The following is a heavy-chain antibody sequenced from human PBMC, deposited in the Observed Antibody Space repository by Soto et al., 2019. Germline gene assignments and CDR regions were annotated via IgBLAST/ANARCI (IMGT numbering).Heavy chain of an antibody. CDR3: ARSRYYDFWSGYYRGYNYGMDV. D-gene: IGHD3-3*01. CDR1: VGSFSGYY. V-gene: IGHV4-34*01. Sequence: PWETLSLTCAFYVGSFSGYYWSCIRHPPGKWLEWIGEINHSGSTNYNPSLKSRVTISVDTSKNQFSLKLSSVTAADTAVYYCARSRYYDFWSGYYRGYNYGMDVWGQGTTVTVS. J-gene: IGHJ6*02. CDR2: INHSGST.